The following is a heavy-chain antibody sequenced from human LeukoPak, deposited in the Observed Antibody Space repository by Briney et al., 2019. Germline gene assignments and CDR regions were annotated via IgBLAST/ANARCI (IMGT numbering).Heavy chain of an antibody. V-gene: IGHV4-34*01. J-gene: IGHJ3*02. D-gene: IGHD3-3*01. Sequence: PSETLSLTCAVHGGSFSGYYWSWIRQPPGKGLEWIGEINHSGSTNYNPSLKSRVTISVDTSKNQFSLKLSSVTAADTAVYYCASYDFWSGYLHGAFDIWGQGTMVTVSS. CDR1: GGSFSGYY. CDR2: INHSGST. CDR3: ASYDFWSGYLHGAFDI.